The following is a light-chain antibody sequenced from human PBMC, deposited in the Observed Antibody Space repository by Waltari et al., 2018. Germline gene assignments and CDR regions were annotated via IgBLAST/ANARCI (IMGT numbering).Light chain of an antibody. CDR1: QTISSN. Sequence: DTVITQSPATLSVSPGESAPLPCRTSQTISSNLAWYQQKPGQAPRLLIYGASIRATGIPARFSGSGFGTEFTLTISSLQSEDFAVYYCQQYNNWPPWTFGQGTKVEIK. CDR2: GAS. J-gene: IGKJ1*01. V-gene: IGKV3-15*01. CDR3: QQYNNWPPWT.